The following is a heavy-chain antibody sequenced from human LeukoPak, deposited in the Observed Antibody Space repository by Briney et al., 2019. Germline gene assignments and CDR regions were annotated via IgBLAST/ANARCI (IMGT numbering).Heavy chain of an antibody. CDR3: ARGHCTNGVCYRYYYYYYMDV. CDR2: INHSGST. Sequence: SETLSLTCAVYGGSFSGYYWSWIRQPPGKGLEWLGEINHSGSTNYNPSLKSRVTISVDTSKNQFSLKLSSVTAADTAVYYCARGHCTNGVCYRYYYYYYMDVWGKGTTVTVSS. V-gene: IGHV4-34*01. CDR1: GGSFSGYY. J-gene: IGHJ6*03. D-gene: IGHD2-8*01.